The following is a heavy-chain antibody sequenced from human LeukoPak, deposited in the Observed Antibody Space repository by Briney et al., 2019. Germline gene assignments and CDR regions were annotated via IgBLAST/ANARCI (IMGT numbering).Heavy chain of an antibody. V-gene: IGHV3-74*01. CDR2: INSDESST. D-gene: IGHD6-13*01. CDR1: GFTFSSYW. CDR3: ASSSYSSSSFDY. Sequence: PGRSLRLSCAASGFTFSSYWMHWVRQAPGKGLVWVSRINSDESSTSYADSVKGRLTISRDNAKNTLYLEMNSLRAEDTAVYYCASSSYSSSSFDYWGQGTLVTVSS. J-gene: IGHJ4*02.